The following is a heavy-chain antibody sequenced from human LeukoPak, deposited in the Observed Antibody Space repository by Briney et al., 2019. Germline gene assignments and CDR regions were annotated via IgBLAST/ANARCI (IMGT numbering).Heavy chain of an antibody. J-gene: IGHJ2*01. V-gene: IGHV3-48*04. D-gene: IGHD6-13*01. Sequence: GGSLRLSCAASGFTFSSYSMNWVRRAPGKGLEWVSYISSSSSTIYYADSVKGRFTISRDNAKNSLYLQMNSLRAEDTAVYYCARDRRIAAAGMGFWYFDLWGRGTLVTVSS. CDR3: ARDRRIAAAGMGFWYFDL. CDR1: GFTFSSYS. CDR2: ISSSSSTI.